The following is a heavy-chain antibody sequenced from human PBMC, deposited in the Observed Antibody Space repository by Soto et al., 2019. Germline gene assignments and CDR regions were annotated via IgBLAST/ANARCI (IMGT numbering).Heavy chain of an antibody. CDR2: IHHSGSI. D-gene: IGHD2-21*02. J-gene: IGHJ6*02. Sequence: QVQLQQSGPGLVKPSQTLSLTCTVSGGSISSDSYHWTWIRQSPARGLGWIGYIHHSGSILYNPSLKSRVTISVDTSKNQFSLHLSSVTAADTAVYFCAREDDGGDTLDVWGQGTTVTVSS. CDR3: AREDDGGDTLDV. CDR1: GGSISSDSYH. V-gene: IGHV4-30-4*08.